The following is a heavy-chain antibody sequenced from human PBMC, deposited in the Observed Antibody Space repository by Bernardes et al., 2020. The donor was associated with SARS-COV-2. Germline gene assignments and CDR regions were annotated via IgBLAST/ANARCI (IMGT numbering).Heavy chain of an antibody. V-gene: IGHV3-33*06. CDR2: VWSDSSNK. J-gene: IGHJ4*02. CDR1: GFTFSYYG. Sequence: GSLRLSCAASGFTFSYYGMHWVRQAPGKGLEWVATVWSDSSNKYYEDSVKGRFTISRDNSKSTLYLQMNSVRAEDTAVYSCAKSHRDSTGYYAYYYDNWGQGTLVSVPS. CDR3: AKSHRDSTGYYAYYYDN. D-gene: IGHD3-9*01.